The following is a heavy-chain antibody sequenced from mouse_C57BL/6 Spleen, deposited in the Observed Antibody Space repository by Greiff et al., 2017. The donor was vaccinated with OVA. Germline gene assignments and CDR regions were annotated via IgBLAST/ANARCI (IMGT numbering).Heavy chain of an antibody. Sequence: QVQLKESGPELVKPGASVKISCKASGYAFSSSWMNWVKQRPGKGLERIGRIYPGDGDTNYNGKFKGKATLTADKSSSTAYMQLSSLTSEDSAVYFCARGGGSTGYYFDYWGQGTTLTVSS. J-gene: IGHJ2*01. CDR2: IYPGDGDT. D-gene: IGHD4-1*02. V-gene: IGHV1-82*01. CDR1: GYAFSSSW. CDR3: ARGGGSTGYYFDY.